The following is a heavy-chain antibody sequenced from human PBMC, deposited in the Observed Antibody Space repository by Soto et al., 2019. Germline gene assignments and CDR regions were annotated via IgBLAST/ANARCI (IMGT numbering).Heavy chain of an antibody. V-gene: IGHV4-34*01. CDR2: INHSGST. Sequence: SETLSLTCAVYGGSFSGYYWSWIRQPPGKGLEWIGEINHSGSTNYNPSLKSRVTISVDTSKNQFSLKLSSVTAADTAVYYCATRPRYYYDSSGYSPRYYFDYWGQGTLVTVS. CDR1: GGSFSGYY. CDR3: ATRPRYYYDSSGYSPRYYFDY. J-gene: IGHJ4*02. D-gene: IGHD3-22*01.